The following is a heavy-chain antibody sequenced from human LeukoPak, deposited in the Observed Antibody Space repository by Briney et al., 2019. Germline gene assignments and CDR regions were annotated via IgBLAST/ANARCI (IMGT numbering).Heavy chain of an antibody. D-gene: IGHD3-22*01. V-gene: IGHV3-53*01. CDR3: VRDPGLGSRGYYVLD. CDR1: GFTVSSNY. J-gene: IGHJ4*02. Sequence: GGSLRLSCAASGFTVSSNYMSWVRQAPGKGLEWVSSIYADRSTYYADSVKGRFTISRDNSKNTVYLQMNSLRAEDTAVYYCVRDPGLGSRGYYVLDWGQGTLVTVSS. CDR2: IYADRST.